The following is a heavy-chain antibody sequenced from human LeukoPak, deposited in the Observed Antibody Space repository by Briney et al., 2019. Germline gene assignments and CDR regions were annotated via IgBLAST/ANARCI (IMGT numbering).Heavy chain of an antibody. CDR3: ARVHSSGWYPDY. Sequence: PSETLSLTCTVSGDSTANSNYYWCRIRQSPGKGQEWIGSVYYSGSIDYNPSLKSRVTISVDTSKNQFSLKLTSVTAADTAVYYCARVHSSGWYPDYWGQGTLVTVSS. V-gene: IGHV4-39*01. CDR2: VYYSGSI. J-gene: IGHJ4*02. CDR1: GDSTANSNYY. D-gene: IGHD6-19*01.